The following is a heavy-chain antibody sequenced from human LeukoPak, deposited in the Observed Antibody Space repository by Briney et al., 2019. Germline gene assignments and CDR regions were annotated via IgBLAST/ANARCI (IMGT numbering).Heavy chain of an antibody. D-gene: IGHD1-26*01. Sequence: PGGSLRLSCAASGFTFSSYAMSWVRQAPGKGLKWVSAISGSGGSTYYADSVKGRFTISRDNSKNTLYLQMNSLRAEDTAVYYCATHLSGWKERDAFDIWGQGTMVTVSS. CDR1: GFTFSSYA. J-gene: IGHJ3*02. CDR2: ISGSGGST. V-gene: IGHV3-23*01. CDR3: ATHLSGWKERDAFDI.